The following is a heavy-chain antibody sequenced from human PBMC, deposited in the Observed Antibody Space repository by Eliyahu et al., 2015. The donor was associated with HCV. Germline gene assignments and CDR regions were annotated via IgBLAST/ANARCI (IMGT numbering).Heavy chain of an antibody. Sequence: QVQLQESGPGLVKPSGTLSLXCTVSGGSISSYDWSWVRQPAGKGLEWIGRIFASGSTSYNPSLESRVTMSLDTSKNQFSLKLSSVTAADAAVYYCTGVSITFGGVVDGVFHHWAQGTLVTASP. CDR3: TGVSITFGGVVDGVFHH. CDR1: GGSISSYD. V-gene: IGHV4-4*07. J-gene: IGHJ4*02. CDR2: IFASGST. D-gene: IGHD3-16*01.